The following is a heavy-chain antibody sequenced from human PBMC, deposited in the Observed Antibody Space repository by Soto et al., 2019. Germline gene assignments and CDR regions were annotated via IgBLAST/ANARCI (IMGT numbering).Heavy chain of an antibody. CDR1: GYSFTSYW. Sequence: GGSLRLSCKGSGYSFTSYWIGWVRQMPGKGLEWMGIIYPGDSDTRYSPSFQGQVTISADKSISTAYLQWSSLKDSDTAMYYCARRDLYYGSGSYYNYWGQGTLVTVSS. CDR2: IYPGDSDT. D-gene: IGHD3-10*01. CDR3: ARRDLYYGSGSYYNY. J-gene: IGHJ4*02. V-gene: IGHV5-51*01.